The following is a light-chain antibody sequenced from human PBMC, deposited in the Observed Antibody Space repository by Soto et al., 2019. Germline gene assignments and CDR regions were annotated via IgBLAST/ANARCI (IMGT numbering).Light chain of an antibody. CDR2: AAS. CDR1: QGSRND. J-gene: IGKJ4*01. Sequence: DIQMTQSPSSLSASVGDRVTITCLASQGSRNDVGWYQQKPGKAPKLSIYAASTLPSGVPSRFSGSRSGTVFSLTVSSLQPEDFATYYCQQANSFPLSCGGGTKGDIK. CDR3: QQANSFPLS. V-gene: IGKV1-17*01.